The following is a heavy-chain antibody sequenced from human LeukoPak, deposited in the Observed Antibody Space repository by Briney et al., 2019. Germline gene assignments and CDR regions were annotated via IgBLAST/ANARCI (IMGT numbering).Heavy chain of an antibody. CDR1: GYTFTSYD. D-gene: IGHD6-13*01. CDR3: ARNYVAAAGNYYYYYYMDV. Sequence: ASVKVSCKASGYTFTSYDINWVRQATGQGLEWMGWMNPNSGNTGYAQKFQGRVTMTRNTSISTAYMELSSLRSEDTAVYYCARNYVAAAGNYYYYYYMDVWGKGTTVTISS. CDR2: MNPNSGNT. V-gene: IGHV1-8*01. J-gene: IGHJ6*03.